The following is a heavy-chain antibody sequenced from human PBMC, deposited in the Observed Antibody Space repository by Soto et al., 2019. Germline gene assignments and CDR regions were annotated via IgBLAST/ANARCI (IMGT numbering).Heavy chain of an antibody. J-gene: IGHJ6*02. CDR1: GYSFTDYH. CDR2: INPKSGGT. D-gene: IGHD2-8*01. V-gene: IGHV1-2*04. CDR3: ARGHSTDCSNGVCSFFYNHEMDV. Sequence: ASVKVSCKASGYSFTDYHIHWVRQAPGQGLEWLGRINPKSGGTSTAQKFQGWVTMTRDRSISTVYMELTRLRPDDTAVYFCARGHSTDCSNGVCSFFYNHEMDVWGQGTTVTVSS.